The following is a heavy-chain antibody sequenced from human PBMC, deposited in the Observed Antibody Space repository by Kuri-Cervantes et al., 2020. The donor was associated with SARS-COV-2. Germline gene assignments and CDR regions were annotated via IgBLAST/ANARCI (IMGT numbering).Heavy chain of an antibody. J-gene: IGHJ4*02. CDR3: ARAYDFWSGYYPH. CDR1: GFTFSSYA. CDR2: ISGSDGST. V-gene: IGHV3-23*01. Sequence: GESLKISCAASGFTFSSYAMSWVRQAPGKGLEWVSAISGSDGSTYYADSVKGRFTISRDNSKNTLYLQMNSLRAEDTAVYYCARAYDFWSGYYPHWGQGTLVTVSS. D-gene: IGHD3-3*01.